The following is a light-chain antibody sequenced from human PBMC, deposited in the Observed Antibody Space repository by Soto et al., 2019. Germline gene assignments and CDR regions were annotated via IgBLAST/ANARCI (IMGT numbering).Light chain of an antibody. J-gene: IGKJ4*01. CDR2: AAS. CDR1: QSISSY. CDR3: QQSYSTPLT. V-gene: IGKV1-39*01. Sequence: DIHITHSPSSLAASVGDRVTITCRASQSISSYLNWYQQKPGKAPKLLIYAASSLQSGVPSRFSGSGSGTDFTLTISSLQPEDFATYYCQQSYSTPLTFGGGTKVDI.